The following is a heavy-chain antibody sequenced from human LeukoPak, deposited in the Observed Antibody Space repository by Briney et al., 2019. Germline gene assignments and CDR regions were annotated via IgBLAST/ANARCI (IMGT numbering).Heavy chain of an antibody. CDR3: ARGDLVVPAAPFDY. Sequence: GASVKVSCKASGYIFTDYYMHWVRQAPGQELGWMGRINPNSGGTNYAQKFQGRVTMTRDTSISTAYTELSSLRSEDTATYYCARGDLVVPAAPFDYWGQGTLVTVSS. J-gene: IGHJ4*02. D-gene: IGHD2-2*01. V-gene: IGHV1/OR15-1*01. CDR1: GYIFTDYY. CDR2: INPNSGGT.